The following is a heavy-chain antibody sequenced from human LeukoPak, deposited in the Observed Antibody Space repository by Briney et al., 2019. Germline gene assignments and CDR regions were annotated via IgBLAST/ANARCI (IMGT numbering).Heavy chain of an antibody. J-gene: IGHJ4*02. CDR3: ARDLSGNHYGHFDY. CDR1: GYTFTSYY. V-gene: IGHV1-46*01. D-gene: IGHD1-26*01. Sequence: ASVKVSCKASGYTFTSYYMHWVRQAPGQGLEWMGIINPGDGRTTYPQKFQGRVTMTRDTSTSIVYMELSSLRSEDTAVYYCARDLSGNHYGHFDYWGQGTLVTVSS. CDR2: INPGDGRT.